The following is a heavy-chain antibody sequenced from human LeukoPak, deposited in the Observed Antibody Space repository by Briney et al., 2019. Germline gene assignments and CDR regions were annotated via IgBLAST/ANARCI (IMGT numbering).Heavy chain of an antibody. D-gene: IGHD3-9*01. CDR1: GFTFSNYA. Sequence: GGSLRLSCAASGFTFSNYAMSWVRQAPGKGLEWVSATGGGSGIYYADSMKSRFTISRDNSKNTLYLQINSLRAADTAVYYCAKWGDYDVLTGYYVSDYWGQGTLVTVSS. J-gene: IGHJ4*02. V-gene: IGHV3-23*01. CDR3: AKWGDYDVLTGYYVSDY. CDR2: TGGGSGI.